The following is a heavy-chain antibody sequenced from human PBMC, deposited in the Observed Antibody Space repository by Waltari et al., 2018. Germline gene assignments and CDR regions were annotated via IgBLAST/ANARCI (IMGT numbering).Heavy chain of an antibody. V-gene: IGHV4-61*09. CDR2: IYTSGST. CDR3: ARAYGDYAYYYYGMDV. D-gene: IGHD4-17*01. J-gene: IGHJ6*02. Sequence: SLTCTVSGGSISSGSYYWSWIRQPAGKGLEWIGYIYTSGSTNYNPSLKSRVTISIDTSKNQFSLKLSSVTAADTAVYYCARAYGDYAYYYYGMDVWGQGTTVTVSS. CDR1: GGSISSGSYY.